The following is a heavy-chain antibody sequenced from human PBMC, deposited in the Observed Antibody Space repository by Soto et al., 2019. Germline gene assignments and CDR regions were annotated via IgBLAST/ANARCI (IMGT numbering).Heavy chain of an antibody. J-gene: IGHJ6*02. CDR2: IIPIFGTA. Sequence: SVKVSCKASGGTFSSYAISWVRQAPGQGLEWMGGIIPIFGTANYAQKFQGRVTITADESTSTAYMELSSLRSEDTAVYYCARQTRGLYYYYYYGMDVWGQGTTVTVSS. D-gene: IGHD3-10*01. CDR3: ARQTRGLYYYYYYGMDV. CDR1: GGTFSSYA. V-gene: IGHV1-69*13.